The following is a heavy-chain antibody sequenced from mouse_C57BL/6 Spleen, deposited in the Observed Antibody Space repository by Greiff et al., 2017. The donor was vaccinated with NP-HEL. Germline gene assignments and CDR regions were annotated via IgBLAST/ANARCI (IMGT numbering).Heavy chain of an antibody. CDR2: ISSGGSYT. CDR1: GFTFSSYG. CDR3: ATIVDYYAMDY. Sequence: VQLKESGGDLVKPGGSLKLSCAASGFTFSSYGMSWVRQTPDKRLEWVATISSGGSYTYYPDSVKGRFTISRDNAKNTLYLQMSSLKSEDTAMYYCATIVDYYAMDYWGQGTSVTVSS. V-gene: IGHV5-6*01. J-gene: IGHJ4*01.